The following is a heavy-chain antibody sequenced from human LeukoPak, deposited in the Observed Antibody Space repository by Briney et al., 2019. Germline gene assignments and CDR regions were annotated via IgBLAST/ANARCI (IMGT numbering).Heavy chain of an antibody. CDR1: GGTFSSYA. J-gene: IGHJ4*02. CDR3: ARDIVGATGDY. D-gene: IGHD1-26*01. CDR2: IIPILGIA. Sequence: ASVKVSCTASGGTFSSYAISWVRQAPGQGLEWMGRIIPILGIANYAQKFQGRVTITADKSTSTAYMELSSLRSEDTAVYYCARDIVGATGDYWGQGTLVTVSS. V-gene: IGHV1-69*04.